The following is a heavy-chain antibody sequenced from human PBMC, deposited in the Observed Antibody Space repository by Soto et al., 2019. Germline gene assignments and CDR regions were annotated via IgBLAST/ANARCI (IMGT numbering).Heavy chain of an antibody. CDR3: ARDTSGSDFWSGYGR. Sequence: EVQLVESGGNLVQPGGSLRLSCAASGFTFSSYWMSWVRQAPGKGLEWVANIKQDGSEKYYVDSVKGRFTISRDNAKNSLYLQMNSLRAEDTAVYYCARDTSGSDFWSGYGRWGQGTLVTVSS. CDR1: GFTFSSYW. J-gene: IGHJ4*02. D-gene: IGHD3-3*01. V-gene: IGHV3-7*01. CDR2: IKQDGSEK.